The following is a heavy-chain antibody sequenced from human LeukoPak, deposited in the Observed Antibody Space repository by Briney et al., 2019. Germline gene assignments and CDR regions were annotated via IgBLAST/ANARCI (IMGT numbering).Heavy chain of an antibody. CDR1: GYTFTSYG. CDR3: ARGPRASGWLLSYYFDY. Sequence: ASVKVSCKASGYTFTSYGISWVRQAPGQGLEWMGWISAYNGNTNYAQKLQGRVTMTTDTSTSTAYMELRSLRSDDTAVCYCARGPRASGWLLSYYFDYWGQGTLVTVSS. D-gene: IGHD3-9*01. J-gene: IGHJ4*02. V-gene: IGHV1-18*01. CDR2: ISAYNGNT.